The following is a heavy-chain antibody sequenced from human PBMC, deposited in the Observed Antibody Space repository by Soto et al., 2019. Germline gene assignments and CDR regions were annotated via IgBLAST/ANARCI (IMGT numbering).Heavy chain of an antibody. J-gene: IGHJ4*02. V-gene: IGHV3-23*01. CDR2: ISGGGDTT. CDR3: AKGRGGSGSLSPRGDC. Sequence: EVQLLESGGGLVQPGGSLRLSCAASGFTFNNYAMTWVRQAPGKGLEWVSAISGGGDTTSYADSVKGRFIVSRDGSKNTLYLQMSSLRAEDTALYYCAKGRGGSGSLSPRGDCWGQGTLVTVSS. CDR1: GFTFNNYA. D-gene: IGHD3-10*01.